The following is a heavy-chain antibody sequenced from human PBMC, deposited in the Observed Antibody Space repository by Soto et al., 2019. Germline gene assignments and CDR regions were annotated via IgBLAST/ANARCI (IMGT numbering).Heavy chain of an antibody. CDR1: GYTLINYG. Sequence: QVQLVQSGAEMQNPGASVKVSCKASGYTLINYGITWVRQAPGQGLEWLGWINTDSDRTNYAQEFQGRVSMTTEKSNSTVYMELRSLRSGDTALYYCARDYTGRGYFDHWGQGSLVTVSS. J-gene: IGHJ4*02. CDR3: ARDYTGRGYFDH. CDR2: INTDSDRT. V-gene: IGHV1-18*04. D-gene: IGHD2-8*02.